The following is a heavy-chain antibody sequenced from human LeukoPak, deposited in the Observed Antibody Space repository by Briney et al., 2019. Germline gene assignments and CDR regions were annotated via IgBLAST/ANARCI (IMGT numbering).Heavy chain of an antibody. CDR2: ISSSSSYI. CDR3: ARDYDFWSGYFDY. J-gene: IGHJ4*02. CDR1: VFTLSSYS. D-gene: IGHD3-3*01. V-gene: IGHV3-21*01. Sequence: GGSLRLSRAASVFTLSSYSMNWVRQAPGKGLEWVSSISSSSSYIYYADSVKGRFTISRDNAKNSLYLQMNSLRAEDTAVYYCARDYDFWSGYFDYWGQETLVTVSS.